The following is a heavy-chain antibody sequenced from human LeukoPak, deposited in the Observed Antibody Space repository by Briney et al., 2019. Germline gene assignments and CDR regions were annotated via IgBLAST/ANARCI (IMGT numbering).Heavy chain of an antibody. CDR3: AKVVGSYSEIDY. V-gene: IGHV3-23*01. D-gene: IGHD1-26*01. CDR1: GFPFSNYA. J-gene: IGHJ4*02. CDR2: ISGDGGTT. Sequence: GGSLRLSCAASGFPFSNYAMSWVRQAPGKGLECVSVISGDGGTTYYADSVKGRFTISRDNSKNTLYLQMNSLRAEDTAVYYCAKVVGSYSEIDYWGQGTLVTVSS.